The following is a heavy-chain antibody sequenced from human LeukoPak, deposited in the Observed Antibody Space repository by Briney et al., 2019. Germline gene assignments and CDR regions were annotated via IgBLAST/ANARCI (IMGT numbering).Heavy chain of an antibody. CDR1: GVTFSNYD. CDR2: ISVSVGYT. D-gene: IGHD3-22*01. J-gene: IGHJ2*01. Sequence: GGSLRLSRAASGVTFSNYDMSWVRQAPGKGLEWVSGISVSVGYTYYEDSVKSRLTISRDNSKNTLYLQMNSLRAAATAVYYCAKVGEQTSSGYYFRYFDLWGRGTLVTVSS. V-gene: IGHV3-23*01. CDR3: AKVGEQTSSGYYFRYFDL.